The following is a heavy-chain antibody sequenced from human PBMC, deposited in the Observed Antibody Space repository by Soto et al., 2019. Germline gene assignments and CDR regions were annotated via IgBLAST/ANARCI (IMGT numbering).Heavy chain of an antibody. V-gene: IGHV3-23*01. CDR3: ARDLEGNWSGDV. CDR2: INEDSSST. J-gene: IGHJ6*02. Sequence: GGLRLPLGASGVTLFHYSLTWGRLTPEKGLEWVSTINEDSSSTWYADSVKGRFTISRDNSKNTVYLQMYSLRAADTALYYCARDLEGNWSGDVWGQGTTVTVSS. D-gene: IGHD1-20*01. CDR1: GVTLFHYS.